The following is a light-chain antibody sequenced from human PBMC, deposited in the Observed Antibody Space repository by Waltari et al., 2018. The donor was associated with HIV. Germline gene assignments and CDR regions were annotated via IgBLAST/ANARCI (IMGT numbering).Light chain of an antibody. V-gene: IGKV1-27*01. CDR1: QAINNY. Sequence: DIQMTQSPSSLSAFIGDTVTITCRASQAINNYLAWYQHRPGEAPHLLMYAASTLQSGVPSRFSGSGSGTDFTLTITNRQPEYVGTYYCQKFNSAPLTFGGGTKVEIK. J-gene: IGKJ4*01. CDR2: AAS. CDR3: QKFNSAPLT.